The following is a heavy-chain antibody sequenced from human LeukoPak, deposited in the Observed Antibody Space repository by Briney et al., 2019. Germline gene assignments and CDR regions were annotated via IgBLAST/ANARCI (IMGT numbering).Heavy chain of an antibody. D-gene: IGHD4-23*01. CDR1: GFTFSNAW. Sequence: GGTLRLSCAASGFTFSNAWLSWVRQAPGKGLEWVGRIRSKTDDGTTDYAAPVKGRFTISRDDSKKTLYLQMNSLKTEDTAVYYCAAAGKDYWGQGTLVTVS. CDR2: IRSKTDDGTT. CDR3: AAAGKDY. J-gene: IGHJ4*02. V-gene: IGHV3-15*01.